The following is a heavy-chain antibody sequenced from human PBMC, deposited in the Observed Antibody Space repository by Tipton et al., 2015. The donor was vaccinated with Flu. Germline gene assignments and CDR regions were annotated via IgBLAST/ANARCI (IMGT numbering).Heavy chain of an antibody. CDR2: IWYDGSNK. CDR3: ARGEFYDFWSGYGY. CDR1: GFTFSSYG. J-gene: IGHJ4*02. V-gene: IGHV3-33*01. Sequence: RSLRLSCAASGFTFSSYGMHWVRQAPGKGLEWVAVIWYDGSNKYYADSVKGRFTISRDNSKNTLYLQMNSLRAEDTAVYYCARGEFYDFWSGYGYWGQGTLVTVSS. D-gene: IGHD3-3*01.